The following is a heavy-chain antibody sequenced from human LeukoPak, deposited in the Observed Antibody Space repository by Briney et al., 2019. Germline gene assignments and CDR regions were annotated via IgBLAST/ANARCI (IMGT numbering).Heavy chain of an antibody. CDR1: GYSFTSYW. CDR2: INPGRSET. CDR3: ATTGYSSHWEYY. J-gene: IGHJ4*02. V-gene: IGHV5-51*01. D-gene: IGHD6-13*01. Sequence: GASLKISFKLSGYSFTSYWIGWARPMPGKGLEWMGIINPGRSETQYSPSFQGQVTISVDRSITTAYLQWSSLEVSDTATYYCATTGYSSHWEYYWGQGSLVTVSS.